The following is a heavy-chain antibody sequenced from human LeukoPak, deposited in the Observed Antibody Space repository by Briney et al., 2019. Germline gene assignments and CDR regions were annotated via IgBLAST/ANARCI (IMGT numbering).Heavy chain of an antibody. CDR3: ARGMLTTTTGPPGYYYYYMDV. J-gene: IGHJ6*03. V-gene: IGHV1-69*13. Sequence: SVKVSCKASGGTFSSYAISWVRQAPGQGLEWMGGIIPIFGTANYAQKFQGRVTITADESTSTAYMELSSLRSEDTAVYCCARGMLTTTTGPPGYYYYYMDVWGKGTTVTVSS. CDR1: GGTFSSYA. D-gene: IGHD4/OR15-4a*01. CDR2: IIPIFGTA.